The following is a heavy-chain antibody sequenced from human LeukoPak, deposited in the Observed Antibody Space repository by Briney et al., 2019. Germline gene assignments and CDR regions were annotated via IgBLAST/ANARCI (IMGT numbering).Heavy chain of an antibody. CDR3: ARHVVITFGGANWFDP. V-gene: IGHV4-59*04. CDR2: IYYSGST. D-gene: IGHD3-16*01. CDR1: GGSISSSY. Sequence: SETLSLTCTVSGGSISSSYWSWIRQPPGKGLEWIGYIYYSGSTYYNPSLKSRVTISVDTSKNQFSLKLSSVTAADTAVYYCARHVVITFGGANWFDPWGQGTLVTVSS. J-gene: IGHJ5*02.